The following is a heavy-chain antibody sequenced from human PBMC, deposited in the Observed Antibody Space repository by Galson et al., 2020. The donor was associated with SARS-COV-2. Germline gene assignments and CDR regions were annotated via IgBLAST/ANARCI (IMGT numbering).Heavy chain of an antibody. Sequence: GESLKISCKSSGYSFTDYFLXXXXXXXXXXLEWMGXIXXHSGGTNYAQKFQGRVTMTRDTSISTTYMELSGLTSDDTALYYCARETYSCIDDWGQGALVTVSS. CDR3: ARETYSCIDD. D-gene: IGHD1-26*01. CDR1: GYSFTDYF. V-gene: IGHV1-2*02. J-gene: IGHJ4*02. CDR2: IXXHSGGT.